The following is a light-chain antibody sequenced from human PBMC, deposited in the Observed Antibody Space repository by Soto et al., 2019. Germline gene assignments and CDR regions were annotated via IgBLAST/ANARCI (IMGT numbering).Light chain of an antibody. Sequence: DIQMTQSPSSLSASVRDRVTITCRASQSISTYLNWYQQKPGKAPKLLIFAASSLQSEVPSRFSGSGSWTDFTLTISSLQPDDFATYFCQQSYGSPYTFGQGTKLEIK. CDR2: AAS. CDR3: QQSYGSPYT. J-gene: IGKJ2*01. V-gene: IGKV1-39*01. CDR1: QSISTY.